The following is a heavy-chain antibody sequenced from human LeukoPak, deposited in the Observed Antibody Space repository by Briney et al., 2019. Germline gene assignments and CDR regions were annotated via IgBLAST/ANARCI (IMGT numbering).Heavy chain of an antibody. Sequence: PSETLSLTCSVSGDSISRYYWSWLRQSPGKGLEWVAYIYNSGDTNSNPSLKSRVTISVDTSKNQISLKLTSVTAADTAVYYCARLQATVSIHSYFDYWGQGALVTVSS. CDR1: GDSISRYY. CDR2: IYNSGDT. J-gene: IGHJ4*02. V-gene: IGHV4-59*01. CDR3: ARLQATVSIHSYFDY. D-gene: IGHD4-17*01.